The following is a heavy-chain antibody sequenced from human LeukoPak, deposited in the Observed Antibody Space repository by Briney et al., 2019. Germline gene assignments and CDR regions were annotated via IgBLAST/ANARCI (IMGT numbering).Heavy chain of an antibody. Sequence: GGSLRLSCAASGFTFSDYYMSWIRRAPGKGLEWVSYISSSGSTIYYADSVKGRFTISRDNAKNSLYLQMNSLRAEDTAVYYCARDPRGYCSSTSCYYFDYWGQGTLVTVSS. J-gene: IGHJ4*02. CDR1: GFTFSDYY. D-gene: IGHD2-2*01. CDR3: ARDPRGYCSSTSCYYFDY. CDR2: ISSSGSTI. V-gene: IGHV3-11*01.